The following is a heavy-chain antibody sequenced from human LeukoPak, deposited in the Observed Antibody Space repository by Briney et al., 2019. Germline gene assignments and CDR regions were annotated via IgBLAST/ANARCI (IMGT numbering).Heavy chain of an antibody. D-gene: IGHD3-22*01. J-gene: IGHJ4*02. Sequence: GGSLRLSCAASGFTFSSYGMSWVRQAPGKGLEWVSAISGSGGSTYYADSVKGRFTISRDNSKNTLYLQMNSLRAEDTAVYYCAKDKYYYHSSGYYPFDYWGQGTLVTVSS. V-gene: IGHV3-23*01. CDR2: ISGSGGST. CDR1: GFTFSSYG. CDR3: AKDKYYYHSSGYYPFDY.